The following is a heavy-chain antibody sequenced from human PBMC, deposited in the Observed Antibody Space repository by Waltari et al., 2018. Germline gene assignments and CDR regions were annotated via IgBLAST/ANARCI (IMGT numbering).Heavy chain of an antibody. Sequence: QVQLQESGPGLVKPSETLSLTCTVSGGSISSYYWSWIRHPPGKGLEWIGYIYYSGSTNYNAYLRSRVTISVDTCKNQCALKLSSVTAADTAVYYGARGGGARGDFDYWGQGTLVTVSS. CDR1: GGSISSYY. J-gene: IGHJ4*02. D-gene: IGHD3-10*01. CDR3: ARGGGARGDFDY. V-gene: IGHV4-59*01. CDR2: IYYSGST.